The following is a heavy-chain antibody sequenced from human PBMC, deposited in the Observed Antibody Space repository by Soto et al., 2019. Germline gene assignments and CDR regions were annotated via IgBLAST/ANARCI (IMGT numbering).Heavy chain of an antibody. J-gene: IGHJ6*02. CDR2: ISYDGSNK. Sequence: QTXGSLRLSCAASGFTFSSYGMHWVRQAPGKGLEWVAVISYDGSNKYYADSVKGRFTISRDNSKNTLYLQMNSLRAEDTAVYYCAKGEGSSWYLVYYYYGMDVWGQGTTVTVSS. D-gene: IGHD6-13*01. CDR3: AKGEGSSWYLVYYYYGMDV. V-gene: IGHV3-30*18. CDR1: GFTFSSYG.